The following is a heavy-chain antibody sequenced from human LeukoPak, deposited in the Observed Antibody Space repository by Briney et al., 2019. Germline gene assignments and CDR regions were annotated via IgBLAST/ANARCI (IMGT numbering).Heavy chain of an antibody. Sequence: GESLKISCKASGYRFADYLIGWVRQIPGKGLKWMGIIFPGDSDTPYSPSFQGQVTISADKSISTAYLKWSSLKASDTGIYYCARADQLRWFGDPRRPYYYGLDVWGQGTTVTVSS. V-gene: IGHV5-51*01. CDR3: ARADQLRWFGDPRRPYYYGLDV. J-gene: IGHJ6*02. CDR2: IFPGDSDT. D-gene: IGHD3-10*01. CDR1: GYRFADYL.